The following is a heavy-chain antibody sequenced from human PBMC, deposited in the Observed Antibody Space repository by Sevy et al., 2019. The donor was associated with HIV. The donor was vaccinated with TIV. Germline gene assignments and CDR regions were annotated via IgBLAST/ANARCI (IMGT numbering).Heavy chain of an antibody. J-gene: IGHJ6*02. Sequence: GGSLRLSCAASGFTFSDYDMHWVRQAPGKGLEWVGRIKSKTDGGTTDYAAPVKGRFTISRDDSKNTLYLQMNSLKTEDTAVYYCTTANDYDYYYYYGMDVWGQGTTVTVSS. CDR3: TTANDYDYYYYYGMDV. V-gene: IGHV3-15*01. CDR2: IKSKTDGGTT. CDR1: GFTFSDYD. D-gene: IGHD4-17*01.